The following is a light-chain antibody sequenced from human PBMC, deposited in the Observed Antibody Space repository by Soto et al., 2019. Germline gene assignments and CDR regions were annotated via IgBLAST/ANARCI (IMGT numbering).Light chain of an antibody. V-gene: IGKV1-5*01. Sequence: IQMTQSPSTLSASIGDRVTITCRASQSINNRLAWYQQMPGKAPNLLIYDASTLESGVPSRFRGSGSETGFTLTISGLQPDDFATYYCQQFIDGWTFGQGTKVEIK. CDR1: QSINNR. CDR2: DAS. CDR3: QQFIDGWT. J-gene: IGKJ1*01.